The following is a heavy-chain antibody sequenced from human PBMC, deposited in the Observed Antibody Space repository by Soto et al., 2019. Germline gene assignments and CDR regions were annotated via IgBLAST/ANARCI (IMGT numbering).Heavy chain of an antibody. Sequence: QVQLVQSGAEVKKPGASVKVSCKASGYTFPSYRISWVRQAPGQGLEWMGWISASNGNTKYAQKLQGRVTMTRDTSTSTAYMELRSLRSDDTAVYYCARDAAVGLFNYWGQGTLVTVSS. CDR3: ARDAAVGLFNY. CDR1: GYTFPSYR. J-gene: IGHJ4*02. CDR2: ISASNGNT. D-gene: IGHD1-26*01. V-gene: IGHV1-18*01.